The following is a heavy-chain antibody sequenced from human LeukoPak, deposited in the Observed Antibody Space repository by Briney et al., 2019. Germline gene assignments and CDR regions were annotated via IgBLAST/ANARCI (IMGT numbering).Heavy chain of an antibody. J-gene: IGHJ5*02. D-gene: IGHD2-2*01. Sequence: ASVKVSCKASGYTFTSYDINWVRQATGQGLEWMGWMNPNSGNTGYAQKVQGRVTMTRNTSISTAYMELSSLRSEDTAVYYCARGMKYQLLRWFDPWGQGTLVTVSS. V-gene: IGHV1-8*01. CDR2: MNPNSGNT. CDR3: ARGMKYQLLRWFDP. CDR1: GYTFTSYD.